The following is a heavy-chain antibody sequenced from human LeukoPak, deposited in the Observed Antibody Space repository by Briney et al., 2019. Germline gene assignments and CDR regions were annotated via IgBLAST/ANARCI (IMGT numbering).Heavy chain of an antibody. J-gene: IGHJ4*02. CDR3: ARDSSGWYAVDY. D-gene: IGHD6-19*01. CDR1: GYTFTSYG. CDR2: ISGYNGNT. Sequence: ASVKVSCKASGYTFTSYGITWVRQAPGQGLEWMGCISGYNGNTNYAQNLQGRVTMTTDTSTSTAYMELRSLRSDDTAVYYCARDSSGWYAVDYWGQGTLVTVSS. V-gene: IGHV1-18*01.